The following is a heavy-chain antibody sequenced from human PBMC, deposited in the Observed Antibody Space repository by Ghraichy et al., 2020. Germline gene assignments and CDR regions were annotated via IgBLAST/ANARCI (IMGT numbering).Heavy chain of an antibody. CDR1: GFSLSSNGVG. CDR2: MYWNGDK. J-gene: IGHJ4*02. D-gene: IGHD2-8*01. CDR3: AHTEPYYSNDGTAYRTATALFDS. Sequence: SGPTLVKPTQTLTLTCTFSGFSLSSNGVGVGWIRQPPGKALEWLALMYWNGDKHYRPSLKNRLTITKVTSKNQVVLTMTNMDPVDTATYFCAHTEPYYSNDGTAYRTATALFDSWGQGTLVTVSS. V-gene: IGHV2-5*01.